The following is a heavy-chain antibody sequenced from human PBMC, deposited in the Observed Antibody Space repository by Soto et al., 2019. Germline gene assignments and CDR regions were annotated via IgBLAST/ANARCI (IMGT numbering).Heavy chain of an antibody. Sequence: AASVKVSCNASGYAFTSYYMHWVRQAPGQGLEWMGIINPSGGSTSYAQKFQGRVTMTRDTSTSTVYMELSSLRSEDTAVYYCAREYYDFWSGPRGLYGMDVWGQGTTVTVSS. CDR2: INPSGGST. D-gene: IGHD3-3*01. V-gene: IGHV1-46*01. J-gene: IGHJ6*02. CDR3: AREYYDFWSGPRGLYGMDV. CDR1: GYAFTSYY.